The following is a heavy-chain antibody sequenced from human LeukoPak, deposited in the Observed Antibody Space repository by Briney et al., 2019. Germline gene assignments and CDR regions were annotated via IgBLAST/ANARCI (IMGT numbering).Heavy chain of an antibody. CDR3: AKVRGSRAYNWFDP. Sequence: PGGSLRLSCAASGFNFSNYAMTWVRQAPGKGLDWVSSISGSGRSTYYADSVKGHFTISRDNSNNTLYLQVNNLKAEDTAMYFCAKVRGSRAYNWFDPWGQGTLVTVSS. V-gene: IGHV3-23*01. D-gene: IGHD6-13*01. CDR1: GFNFSNYA. CDR2: ISGSGRST. J-gene: IGHJ5*02.